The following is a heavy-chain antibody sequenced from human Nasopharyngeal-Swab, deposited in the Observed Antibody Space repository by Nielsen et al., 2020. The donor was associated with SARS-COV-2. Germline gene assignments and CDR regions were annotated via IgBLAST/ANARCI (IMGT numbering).Heavy chain of an antibody. D-gene: IGHD2-15*01. CDR1: GGSIRSYH. CDR3: ARDCSGGTCYSGGFDY. J-gene: IGHJ4*02. CDR2: ISASWST. V-gene: IGHV4-4*07. Sequence: SETLSLTCTVSGGSIRSYHWSWIRQPAGKGLEWLGRISASWSTIHNPSLKSRLTMSLDTSKNQFSLKLSSVTAADTAIYYCARDCSGGTCYSGGFDYWGQGTLVTVSS.